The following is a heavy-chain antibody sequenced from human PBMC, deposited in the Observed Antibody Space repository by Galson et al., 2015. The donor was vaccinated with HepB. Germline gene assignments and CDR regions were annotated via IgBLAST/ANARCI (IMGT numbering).Heavy chain of an antibody. CDR2: IDPSDSYT. Sequence: QSGAEVKKPGESLRISCKGSGYSFTSYWISWVRQMPGKGLEWMGRIDPSDSYTNYSPSFQGHVTISADKSISTAYLQWSSLKASDTAMYYCARRDVVPAARGYYYYGMDVWGQGTTVTVSS. V-gene: IGHV5-10-1*01. J-gene: IGHJ6*02. D-gene: IGHD2-2*01. CDR3: ARRDVVPAARGYYYYGMDV. CDR1: GYSFTSYW.